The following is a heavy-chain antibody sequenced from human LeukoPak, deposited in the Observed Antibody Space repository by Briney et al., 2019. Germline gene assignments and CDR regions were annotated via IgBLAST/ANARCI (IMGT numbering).Heavy chain of an antibody. CDR2: VDTGGGGT. D-gene: IGHD3-22*01. Sequence: GGSLRLSCTASGFTFIRYYIHWVRQAPGKGLVRVSRVDTGGGGTIYADSVKGRFTISRDNAKYTVYLQMNSLGAEDTAVYYCARGGFHHGFDIWGQGTMVTVSP. CDR3: ARGGFHHGFDI. CDR1: GFTFIRYY. V-gene: IGHV3-74*01. J-gene: IGHJ3*02.